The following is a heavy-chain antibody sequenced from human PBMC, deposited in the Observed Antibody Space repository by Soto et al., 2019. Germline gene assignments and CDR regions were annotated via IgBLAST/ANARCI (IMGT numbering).Heavy chain of an antibody. D-gene: IGHD1-26*01. CDR3: ARRDSGSNGYYYYGMDV. CDR1: GYSFTSYW. Sequence: GEALKISCKGSGYSFTSYWIGWVRQMPRKGLEWMGIIYPGDSDTRYSPSFQGQVTISADKSISTAYLQWSSLKASDTAMYYCARRDSGSNGYYYYGMDVWGQGTTVTVSS. J-gene: IGHJ6*02. CDR2: IYPGDSDT. V-gene: IGHV5-51*01.